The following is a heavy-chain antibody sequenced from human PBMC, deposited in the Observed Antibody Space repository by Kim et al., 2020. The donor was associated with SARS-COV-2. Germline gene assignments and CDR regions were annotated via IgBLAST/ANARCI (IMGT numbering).Heavy chain of an antibody. J-gene: IGHJ3*02. CDR1: GGSISSGSYY. CDR2: IYTSGST. CDR3: ARDLRQKGGDGYNLYAFDI. D-gene: IGHD5-12*01. Sequence: SETLSLTCTVSGGSISSGSYYWSWIRQPAGKGLEWIGRIYTSGSTNYNPSLKSRVTISVDTSKNQFSLKLSSVTAADTAVYYCARDLRQKGGDGYNLYAFDIWGQGTMVTVSS. V-gene: IGHV4-61*02.